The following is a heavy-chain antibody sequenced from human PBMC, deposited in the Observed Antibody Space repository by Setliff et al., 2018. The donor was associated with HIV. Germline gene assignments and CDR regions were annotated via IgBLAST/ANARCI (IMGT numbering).Heavy chain of an antibody. CDR2: VYHTGST. J-gene: IGHJ4*02. CDR1: GYSMSSGYY. V-gene: IGHV4-38-2*01. Sequence: PSETLSLTCGVSGYSMSSGYYWGWIRQPPGKGLEWIGKVYHTGSTYYNPSLKRRVTISVDTSKNQFSLKLSSVIAADTAVYYCARHAAGPDGPFDYWGQGTLVTGSS. D-gene: IGHD2-2*01. CDR3: ARHAAGPDGPFDY.